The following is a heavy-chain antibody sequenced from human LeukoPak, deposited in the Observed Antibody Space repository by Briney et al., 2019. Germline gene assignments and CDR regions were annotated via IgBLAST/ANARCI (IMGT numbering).Heavy chain of an antibody. V-gene: IGHV3-7*01. CDR2: IKHDGSEK. D-gene: IGHD2-15*01. Sequence: PGGSLRLSCAASGFIFTNYFMSWVRQAPGKGLEWVASIKHDGSEKYYVDSVRGRFTISRDNTKNSLYLQMSSLRAEDTAVYYCARVLCSGGSCYINWFDPWGQGTLVTVSS. CDR3: ARVLCSGGSCYINWFDP. J-gene: IGHJ5*02. CDR1: GFIFTNYF.